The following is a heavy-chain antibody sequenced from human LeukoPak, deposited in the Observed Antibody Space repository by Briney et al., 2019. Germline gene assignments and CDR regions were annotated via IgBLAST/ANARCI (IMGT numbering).Heavy chain of an antibody. CDR2: IYSGGTT. CDR3: AKGAMVRGVLDY. J-gene: IGHJ4*02. Sequence: PGGSLRLSCAASGFTVSSNYMSWVRLAPGKGLEWVSVIYSGGTTYYADSVKGRFTISRDNSKNTLFLQMNSLRAEDTAVYYCAKGAMVRGVLDYWGQGTLVTVSS. CDR1: GFTVSSNY. V-gene: IGHV3-53*01. D-gene: IGHD3-10*01.